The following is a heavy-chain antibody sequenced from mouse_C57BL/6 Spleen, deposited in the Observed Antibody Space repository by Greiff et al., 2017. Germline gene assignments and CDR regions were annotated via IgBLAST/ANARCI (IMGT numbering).Heavy chain of an antibody. J-gene: IGHJ2*01. CDR3: ARSPIYDGSHYFDD. Sequence: QVQLQQPGAELVKPGASVKLSCKASGYTFTSYWMQWVKQRPGQGLEWIGEIDPSDSYTNYNQKFKGKATLTVDTSSSTAYMQLSSLTSEDSAVYYCARSPIYDGSHYFDDWGKGTTLTVSS. D-gene: IGHD2-3*01. CDR2: IDPSDSYT. CDR1: GYTFTSYW. V-gene: IGHV1-50*01.